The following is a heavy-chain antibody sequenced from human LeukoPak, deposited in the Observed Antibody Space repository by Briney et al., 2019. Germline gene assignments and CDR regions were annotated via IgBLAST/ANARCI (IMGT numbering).Heavy chain of an antibody. CDR1: GGSISSSNW. D-gene: IGHD3-10*01. J-gene: IGHJ4*02. CDR3: AGQTYGSGSYTY. V-gene: IGHV4-4*02. Sequence: PSGTLSLTCAVSGGSISSSNWWSWVRQPPGKGLEWIGEIYHSGSTNYNPSLQSRVTISVDKSENQFSLKLSSVTAADTAVYYCAGQTYGSGSYTYWGQGTLVTVSS. CDR2: IYHSGST.